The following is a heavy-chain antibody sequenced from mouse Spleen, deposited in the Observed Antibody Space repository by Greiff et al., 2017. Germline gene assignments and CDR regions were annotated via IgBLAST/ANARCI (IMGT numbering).Heavy chain of an antibody. J-gene: IGHJ4*01. CDR1: GFNIKDYY. CDR3: TTGYDGYYLYAMDY. V-gene: IGHV14-1*01. CDR2: IDPEDGDT. D-gene: IGHD2-3*01. Sequence: VQLKESGAELVRPGASVKLSCTASGFNIKDYYMYWVQQRPEQGLEWIGRIDPEDGDTEYAPKFQGKATMTADTSSNTAYLQLSSLTSEDTAVYYCTTGYDGYYLYAMDYWGQGTSVTVSS.